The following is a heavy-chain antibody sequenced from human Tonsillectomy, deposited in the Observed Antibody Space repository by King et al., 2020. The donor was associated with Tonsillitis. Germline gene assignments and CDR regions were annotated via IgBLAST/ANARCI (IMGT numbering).Heavy chain of an antibody. CDR2: IGGSRGDT. J-gene: IGHJ4*02. Sequence: VQLVESGGGLVQPGGSLRLSCSASGFTFSSYAMNWVRQAPGKGLEWVAVIGGSRGDTYYADSVKGRFTISRDNSNNTLHLHMNSLRAEDTAVYYCAKSSSYYFDHWGQGAPVTVSS. CDR3: AKSSSYYFDH. CDR1: GFTFSSYA. D-gene: IGHD6-6*01. V-gene: IGHV3-23*04.